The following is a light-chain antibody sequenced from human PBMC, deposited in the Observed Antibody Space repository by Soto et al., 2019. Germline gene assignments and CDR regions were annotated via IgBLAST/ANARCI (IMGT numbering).Light chain of an antibody. CDR2: MNS. V-gene: IGLV1-47*01. Sequence: QSVLTQPPSLSGTPGQTVTISCIGSRSNIGSAIVHWYQQLPGTSPKHLIYMNSKLPSGVPDRFSGSKSGTSASLVITGLRPEDEADYNCVACDDNLGSRVFGGGTTLTVL. CDR1: RSNIGSAI. J-gene: IGLJ3*02. CDR3: VACDDNLGSRV.